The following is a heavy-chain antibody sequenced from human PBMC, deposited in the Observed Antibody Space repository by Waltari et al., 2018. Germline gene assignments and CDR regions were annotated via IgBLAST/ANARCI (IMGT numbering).Heavy chain of an antibody. D-gene: IGHD2-2*01. V-gene: IGHV4-39*01. CDR2: IFYRGST. Sequence: QLQLQESGPGLVKPSETLSLTCTVSGGSISSSRYYWGWIRQPPGKGLEWIGSIFYRGSTYYNPSLKSRVTMSVDTSKNQFSLKLSSVTAADTSVYFCARHGKYCSSSNICFWNPNYFDPWGQGTLVTVSS. CDR3: ARHGKYCSSSNICFWNPNYFDP. CDR1: GGSISSSRYY. J-gene: IGHJ5*02.